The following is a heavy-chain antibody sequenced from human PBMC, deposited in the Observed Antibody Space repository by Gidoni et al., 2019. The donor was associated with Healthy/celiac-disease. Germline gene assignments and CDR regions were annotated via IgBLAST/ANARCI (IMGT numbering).Heavy chain of an antibody. J-gene: IGHJ4*02. CDR3: AKGPDY. CDR2: ISWNSGSI. Sequence: EVKRVESGGGWLQPGGSWSFPCPASGFTFDDYAMHWGRQAPGKGLGWVSGISWNSGSIGYADSVKGRFTISRDNAKNSLYLQMNSLRAEDTALYYCAKGPDYWGQGTLVTVSS. V-gene: IGHV3-9*01. CDR1: GFTFDDYA.